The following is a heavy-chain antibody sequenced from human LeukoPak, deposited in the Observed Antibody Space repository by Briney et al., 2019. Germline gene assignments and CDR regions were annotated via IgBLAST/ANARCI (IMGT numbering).Heavy chain of an antibody. CDR2: INHSGST. Sequence: SETLSLTCGVYGGSFSGYYWTWIRQPPGKGLEWIGEINHSGSTNYNPSLKSRVTMSLDTSKNQFSLKLSSVTAADTAVYYCARVKGKRGYYDSSGYLYYFDYWGQGTLVTVSS. CDR3: ARVKGKRGYYDSSGYLYYFDY. D-gene: IGHD3-22*01. CDR1: GGSFSGYY. V-gene: IGHV4-34*01. J-gene: IGHJ4*02.